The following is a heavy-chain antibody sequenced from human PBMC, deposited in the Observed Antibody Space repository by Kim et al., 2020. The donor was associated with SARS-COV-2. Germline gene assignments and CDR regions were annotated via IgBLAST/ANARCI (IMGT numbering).Heavy chain of an antibody. Sequence: ASVKVSCKASGYTFTSYGISWVRQAPGQGLEWMGWISAYNGNTNYAQKLQGRVTMTTDTSTSTAYMELRSLRSDDTAVYYCARDLGGRPSGLVVPAAIIETWFDPWGQGTLVTVSS. D-gene: IGHD2-2*01. V-gene: IGHV1-18*01. CDR2: ISAYNGNT. CDR1: GYTFTSYG. CDR3: ARDLGGRPSGLVVPAAIIETWFDP. J-gene: IGHJ5*02.